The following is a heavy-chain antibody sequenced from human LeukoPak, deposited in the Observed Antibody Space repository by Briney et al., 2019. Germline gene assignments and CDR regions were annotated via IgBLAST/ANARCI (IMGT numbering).Heavy chain of an antibody. CDR2: IYPGDSDT. D-gene: IGHD5-12*01. V-gene: IGHV5-51*01. CDR3: ARRYSTSFPPSTYYYMDV. Sequence: GEALKISCKASGYIFTRYWIAWGRQMPGKGLECMGIIYPGDSDTRYSPSFQGQVTISVDKSTNTAYLQWSSLKASDTAMYYCARRYSTSFPPSTYYYMDVWGKGTTVTVSS. J-gene: IGHJ6*03. CDR1: GYIFTRYW.